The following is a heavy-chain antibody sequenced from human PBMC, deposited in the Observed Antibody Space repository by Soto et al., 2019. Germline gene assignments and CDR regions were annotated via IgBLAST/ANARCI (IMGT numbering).Heavy chain of an antibody. V-gene: IGHV4-39*01. D-gene: IGHD3-16*01. CDR1: GGSISSSSYY. J-gene: IGHJ6*02. Sequence: QLQLQESGPGLVKPSETLSLTCTVSGGSISSSSYYWGWIRQPPGKGLEWIGSIYYSGSTYYNPSLKSRVTISVDTSKNQFSLKLSSVTAADTAVYYCARLIGGYRYYYYYYGMDVWGQGTTVTVSS. CDR3: ARLIGGYRYYYYYYGMDV. CDR2: IYYSGST.